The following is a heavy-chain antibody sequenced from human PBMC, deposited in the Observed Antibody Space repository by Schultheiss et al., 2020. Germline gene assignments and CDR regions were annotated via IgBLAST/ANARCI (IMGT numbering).Heavy chain of an antibody. J-gene: IGHJ4*02. CDR3: ARSILTGRYGLTY. Sequence: GGSLRLSCAASGFTFSSYAMSWVRQAPGKGLEWVAVISYDGSNKYYADSVKGRFTISRDNSKNTLYLQMNSLRAEDTAVYYCARSILTGRYGLTYWGQGTLVTVSS. CDR1: GFTFSSYA. D-gene: IGHD3-9*01. CDR2: ISYDGSNK. V-gene: IGHV3-30*03.